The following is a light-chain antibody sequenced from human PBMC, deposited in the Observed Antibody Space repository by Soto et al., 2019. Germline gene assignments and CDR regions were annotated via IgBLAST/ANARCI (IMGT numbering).Light chain of an antibody. J-gene: IGLJ1*01. CDR1: TSNIGAGYD. CDR2: ANS. CDR3: QSYDTSLSGSYV. Sequence: QSVLTQPPSVSGAPGQRVIVSCTGSTSNIGAGYDVHWYQQLPGTSPKLLIFANSNRPSGVPDRFSASRSGSSASQTITGLQAEDEADYYCQSYDTSLSGSYVFGSGTKVTVL. V-gene: IGLV1-40*01.